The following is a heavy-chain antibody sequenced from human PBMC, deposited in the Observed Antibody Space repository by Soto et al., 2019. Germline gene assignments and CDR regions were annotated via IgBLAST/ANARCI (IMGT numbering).Heavy chain of an antibody. CDR2: ISSSSSYI. CDR3: ARDGSSGFFGDSYYYNCFDV. J-gene: IGHJ6*02. V-gene: IGHV3-21*01. D-gene: IGHD6-13*01. Sequence: PWGTLRRSCGASGVTFSSDSMCWGCRAQPPGLDWVSSISSSSSYIYYADSVTGRFTITREKAKNSLYLQMNSLRAEDTAVYYCARDGSSGFFGDSYYYNCFDVWGQGTMVTVSS. CDR1: GVTFSSDS.